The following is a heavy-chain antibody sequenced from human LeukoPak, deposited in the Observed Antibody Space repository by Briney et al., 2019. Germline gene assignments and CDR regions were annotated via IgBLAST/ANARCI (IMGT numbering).Heavy chain of an antibody. V-gene: IGHV4-61*02. CDR3: ARESEFCSGGSCYSNYYYYHYMDV. CDR2: IYTSGST. D-gene: IGHD2-15*01. CDR1: GGSISSGSYY. Sequence: PSETLSLTCTVSGGSISSGSYYWSWIRQPAGKGLEWIGRIYTSGSTNYNPSLKSRVTISVDTSKNQFSLKLSSVTAADTAVYYCARESEFCSGGSCYSNYYYYHYMDVWGKGTTVTVSS. J-gene: IGHJ6*03.